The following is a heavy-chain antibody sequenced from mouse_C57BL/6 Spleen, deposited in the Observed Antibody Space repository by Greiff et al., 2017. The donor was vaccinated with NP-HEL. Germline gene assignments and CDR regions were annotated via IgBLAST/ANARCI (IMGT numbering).Heavy chain of an antibody. CDR2: FYPGSGSI. Sequence: QVQLQQSGAELVKPGASVKLSCKASGYTFTEYTIHWVKQRSGQGLEWIGWFYPGSGSIKYNEKFKDKATLTADKSSSTVYMELSRLTSEDSAVYFYARHEDDGYDDDDYYAMDYWGQGTSVTVSS. J-gene: IGHJ4*01. CDR3: ARHEDDGYDDDDYYAMDY. CDR1: GYTFTEYT. D-gene: IGHD2-4*01. V-gene: IGHV1-62-2*01.